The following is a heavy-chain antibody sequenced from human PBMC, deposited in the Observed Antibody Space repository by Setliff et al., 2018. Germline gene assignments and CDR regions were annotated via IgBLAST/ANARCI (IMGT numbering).Heavy chain of an antibody. Sequence: SETLSLTCTVSGGSISSYYWSWIRQPPGKGQEWIGYIYYSGSTNYNPSLKSRVTISVDTSKNQFSLKLSSVTAADTAVYYCARGGNDYKWGAFDIWGQGTMVTVSS. CDR2: IYYSGST. CDR1: GGSISSYY. J-gene: IGHJ3*02. CDR3: ARGGNDYKWGAFDI. V-gene: IGHV4-59*01. D-gene: IGHD4-4*01.